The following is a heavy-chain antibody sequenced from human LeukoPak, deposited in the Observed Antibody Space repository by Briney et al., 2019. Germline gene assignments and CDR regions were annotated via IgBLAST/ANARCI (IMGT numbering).Heavy chain of an antibody. V-gene: IGHV1-69*04. Sequence: SVKVSCKASGGTFSSYTISWVRQAPGQGLEWMGRIIPILGIANYAQKFQGRVTITADKSTSTAYMELSSLRSEDTAVYYCARDCSSTSCYPGFDPWGQGTLVSVSS. J-gene: IGHJ5*02. CDR1: GGTFSSYT. D-gene: IGHD2-2*01. CDR3: ARDCSSTSCYPGFDP. CDR2: IIPILGIA.